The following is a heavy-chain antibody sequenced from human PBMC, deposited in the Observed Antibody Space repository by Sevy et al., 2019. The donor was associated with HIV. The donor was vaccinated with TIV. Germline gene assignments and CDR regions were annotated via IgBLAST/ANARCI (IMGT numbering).Heavy chain of an antibody. Sequence: GGSLRLSCAASGFIFSDYYMNWIRQAPGKGLEWVSYISSTSGSDIYYADSVKGRFPISRDNAKNSLYLQMNSLRAEDTAVYYCAREAIVSPDAFDIWGQGTMVTVSS. J-gene: IGHJ3*02. CDR2: ISSTSGSDI. CDR1: GFIFSDYY. D-gene: IGHD2-15*01. V-gene: IGHV3-11*01. CDR3: AREAIVSPDAFDI.